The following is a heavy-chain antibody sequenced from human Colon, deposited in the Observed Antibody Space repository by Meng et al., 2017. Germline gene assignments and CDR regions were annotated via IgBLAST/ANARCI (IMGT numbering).Heavy chain of an antibody. D-gene: IGHD7-27*01. CDR1: GDSVSTNRVT. CDR2: TYYRSKWSN. CDR3: ARGNGANWGKFDY. V-gene: IGHV6-1*01. Sequence: SETLSLTCVIFGDSVSTNRVTWNWFRQSPSRGLEWLGRTYYRSKWSNDSAVSVKSRISINPDTSKNQFSLQLSSVTPEDTAVYYCARGNGANWGKFDYWGQGTLVTVSS. J-gene: IGHJ4*02.